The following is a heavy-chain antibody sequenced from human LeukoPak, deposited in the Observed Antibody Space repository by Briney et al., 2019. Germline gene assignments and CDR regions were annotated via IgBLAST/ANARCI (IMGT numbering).Heavy chain of an antibody. CDR1: GFTFSSYG. CDR3: ARASGDSSGLCGY. D-gene: IGHD3-22*01. Sequence: GRSLRLSCAASGFTFSSYGMHWVRQAPGKGLEWVAVIWYDGSNKYYADSVKGRFTIPRDNSKNTLYLQMNSLRAEDTAVYYCARASGDSSGLCGYWGQGTLVTVSS. V-gene: IGHV3-33*01. J-gene: IGHJ4*02. CDR2: IWYDGSNK.